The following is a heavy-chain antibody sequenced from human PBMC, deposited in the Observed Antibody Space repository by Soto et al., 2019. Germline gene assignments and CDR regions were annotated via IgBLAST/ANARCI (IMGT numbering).Heavy chain of an antibody. CDR3: ARGSAGSESVVVVPAIDLYSFDT. J-gene: IGHJ4*02. CDR2: IWYDGDKK. Sequence: QVQLVESGGGVVQPGRSLRLSCAASGFTLSSYGMHWVRQAPGKGLEWVAVIWYDGDKKYYADSVKVRFTISRDESKNTVYLHMSSLRGEDTGVYYCARGSAGSESVVVVPAIDLYSFDTWGQGTLVSVSS. CDR1: GFTLSSYG. D-gene: IGHD2-15*01. V-gene: IGHV3-33*01.